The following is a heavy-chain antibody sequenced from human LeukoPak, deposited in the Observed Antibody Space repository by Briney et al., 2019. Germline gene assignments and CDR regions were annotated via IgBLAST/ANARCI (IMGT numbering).Heavy chain of an antibody. CDR3: STDQVVVGPC. J-gene: IGHJ4*02. V-gene: IGHV3-15*01. CDR1: GFTFSIYA. Sequence: SGGSLRLSCAASGFTFSIYAMTWVRQGPGKGLEWVGRIKSRTDGGTTDYAAPVKGRFTISGDDSRNTLYLQMTSLKTEDTAMYYCSTDQVVVGPCWGQGTLVTVSS. D-gene: IGHD3-22*01. CDR2: IKSRTDGGTT.